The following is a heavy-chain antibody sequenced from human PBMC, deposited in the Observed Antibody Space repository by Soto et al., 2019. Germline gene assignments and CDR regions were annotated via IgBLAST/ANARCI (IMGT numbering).Heavy chain of an antibody. J-gene: IGHJ4*02. Sequence: QVQLVQSGAEEKKPGASVKVSCKASGYTFTSYAMHWVRQAPGQRLEWMGCINAGSGNTKYSHKFQSRVTITRDASASAAHMAMISLRPAGTAVDYCARSPVIAVADYWGPGTLVTVSS. CDR3: ARSPVIAVADY. CDR2: INAGSGNT. CDR1: GYTFTSYA. V-gene: IGHV1-3*05. D-gene: IGHD6-19*01.